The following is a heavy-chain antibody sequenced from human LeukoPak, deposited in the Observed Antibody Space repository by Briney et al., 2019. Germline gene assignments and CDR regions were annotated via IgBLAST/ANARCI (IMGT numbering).Heavy chain of an antibody. CDR2: INPNSGGT. J-gene: IGHJ6*02. D-gene: IGHD1-26*01. CDR1: GYTFTGYY. V-gene: IGHV1-2*06. Sequence: ASVEVSCKASGYTFTGYYMHWVRQAPGQGLEWMGRINPNSGGTNYAQKFQGRVTMTRDTSISTAYMELSRLRSDDTAVYYCARDWWELLDDYYYYGMDVWGQGTTVTVSS. CDR3: ARDWWELLDDYYYYGMDV.